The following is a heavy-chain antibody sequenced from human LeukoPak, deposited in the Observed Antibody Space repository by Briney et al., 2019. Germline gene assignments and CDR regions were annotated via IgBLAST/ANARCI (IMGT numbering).Heavy chain of an antibody. J-gene: IGHJ1*01. CDR2: IRGSGRHT. V-gene: IGHV3-23*01. CDR3: ARDPNGDYIGAFDFQR. CDR1: GFTFSNYA. D-gene: IGHD4-17*01. Sequence: GGSLRLSCVASGFTFSNYAMMWVRQTQDKRLEWVSAIRGSGRHTSYADSVKGRFTISRDNFKNTLYLQMNSLRADDSAVCYCARDPNGDYIGAFDFQRWGLGTLVTVSS.